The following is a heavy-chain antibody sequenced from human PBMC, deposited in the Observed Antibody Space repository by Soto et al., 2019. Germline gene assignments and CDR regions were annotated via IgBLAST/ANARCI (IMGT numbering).Heavy chain of an antibody. D-gene: IGHD2-8*01. CDR1: GFTFSTYG. Sequence: EVQVLESGGDLVQPGGSLRLSCAASGFTFSTYGMSWVRQAPGKGLEWVSGISGSGDTTFYADSVKGRFTISRDNSKNKLFMQMNSLRAQDTAVYYCAKQGRRNRWSSFDYWGQGTLVTVSS. J-gene: IGHJ4*02. CDR2: ISGSGDTT. V-gene: IGHV3-23*01. CDR3: AKQGRRNRWSSFDY.